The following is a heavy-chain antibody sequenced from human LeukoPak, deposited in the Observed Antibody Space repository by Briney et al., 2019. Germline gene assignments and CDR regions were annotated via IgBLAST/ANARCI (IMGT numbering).Heavy chain of an antibody. D-gene: IGHD6-19*01. CDR1: GGSISSYY. V-gene: IGHV4-59*01. CDR2: IYYSGST. CDR3: AFDSSGSSYYGMDV. Sequence: SETLSLTCTVSGGSISSYYWSWIRQPPGKGLEWIGYIYYSGSTNYNPSLKSRVTISVDTSKNQFSPKLSSVTAADTAVYYCAFDSSGSSYYGMDVWGQGTTVTVSS. J-gene: IGHJ6*02.